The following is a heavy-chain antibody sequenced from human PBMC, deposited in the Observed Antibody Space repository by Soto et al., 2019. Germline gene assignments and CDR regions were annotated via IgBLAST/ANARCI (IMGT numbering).Heavy chain of an antibody. J-gene: IGHJ6*02. CDR3: ARDLWGYCGTDCYPLDV. D-gene: IGHD2-21*02. Sequence: SETLSLTCAVYGGSFSGYYWSWIRQPPGKGLEWIGEINHTGSTNYNPSLKSRVTISVDTSKNQFSLKLNSVTAADTAVYYCARDLWGYCGTDCYPLDVWGQGTTVTVSS. V-gene: IGHV4-34*01. CDR2: INHTGST. CDR1: GGSFSGYY.